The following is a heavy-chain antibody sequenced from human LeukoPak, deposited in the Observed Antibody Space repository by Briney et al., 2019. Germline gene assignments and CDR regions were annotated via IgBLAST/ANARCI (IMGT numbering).Heavy chain of an antibody. V-gene: IGHV3-30*03. D-gene: IGHD6-13*01. J-gene: IGHJ4*02. Sequence: GGTLRLSCAASGFTFTTYDMSWVRQAPGKGLEWVAVISYDGSNKYYADSVKGRFTISRDNSKNTLYLQMNSLRAEDTAVYYCAREEASSSWASLDYWGQGTLVTVSS. CDR2: ISYDGSNK. CDR3: AREEASSSWASLDY. CDR1: GFTFTTYD.